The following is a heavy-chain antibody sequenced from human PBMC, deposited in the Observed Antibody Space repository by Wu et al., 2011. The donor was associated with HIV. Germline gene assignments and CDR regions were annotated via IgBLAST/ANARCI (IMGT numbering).Heavy chain of an antibody. CDR3: ARDDRDILTRSVYFQH. Sequence: QVQLVQSGPEVKKPGASVEVSCKASGYTLISYGISWVRQAPGQGLEWMGWISAYNGNTNYAQKLQGRVTMTADTSTSTVYMELRSLRSDDTAVYYCARDDRDILTRSVYFQHWGQGTLVTVSS. J-gene: IGHJ1*01. D-gene: IGHD3-9*01. CDR1: GYTLISYG. CDR2: ISAYNGNT. V-gene: IGHV1-18*01.